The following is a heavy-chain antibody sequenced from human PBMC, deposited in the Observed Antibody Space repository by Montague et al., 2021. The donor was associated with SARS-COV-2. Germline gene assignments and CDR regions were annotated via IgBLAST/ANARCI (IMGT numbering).Heavy chain of an antibody. Sequence: TLSLTCTVSGGSISSGSYYWSWIRQPAGKGLEWIGRIYTSGSTNYNPSLKSRVTISVDTSKNQFSLKLSSVTAADTAVYYCAREWELLQNWFDSWGQGTLVTVSS. V-gene: IGHV4-61*02. D-gene: IGHD1-26*01. CDR2: IYTSGST. CDR3: AREWELLQNWFDS. CDR1: GGSISSGSYY. J-gene: IGHJ5*01.